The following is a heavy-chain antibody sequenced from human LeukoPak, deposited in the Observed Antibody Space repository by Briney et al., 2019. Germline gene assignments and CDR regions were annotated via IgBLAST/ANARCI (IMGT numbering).Heavy chain of an antibody. V-gene: IGHV4-61*02. Sequence: SSQTLSLTCTVSGGSISSGSYYWSWIRQPAGKGLEWIGRIYTSGSTNYNPSLKSRVTIPVDTSENQFSLKLSSVTAADTAVYYCARESVLVVAASNWFDPWGQETLVTVSS. CDR2: IYTSGST. J-gene: IGHJ5*02. D-gene: IGHD2-15*01. CDR3: ARESVLVVAASNWFDP. CDR1: GGSISSGSYY.